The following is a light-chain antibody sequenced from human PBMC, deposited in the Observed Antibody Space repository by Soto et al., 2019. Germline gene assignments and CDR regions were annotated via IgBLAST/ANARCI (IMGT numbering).Light chain of an antibody. Sequence: QSVLTQPASVSGSPGQSITISCSGTFNDIGAHNYVSWYQHHPGKAPKRLIYEVTKRPSGVSNRFSGSKSGNTASLTISGLQAEDEADYYCSSYTRTTTLDVLGTGTKLPVL. CDR3: SSYTRTTTLDV. CDR1: FNDIGAHNY. J-gene: IGLJ1*01. CDR2: EVT. V-gene: IGLV2-14*01.